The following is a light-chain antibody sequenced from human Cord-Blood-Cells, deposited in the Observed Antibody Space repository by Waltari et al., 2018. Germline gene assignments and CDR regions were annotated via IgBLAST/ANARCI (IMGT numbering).Light chain of an antibody. Sequence: EIVMTQSPATLSVSPGERATLSCMARQSVSSNLAWYPQKPGQAPRLLIYGASTRATGIPARFSGSGSGTVCTLTISSLQSEDIADYYCQQYNNWPPVYTFGQGTKLEIK. V-gene: IGKV3-15*01. CDR3: QQYNNWPPVYT. J-gene: IGKJ2*01. CDR2: GAS. CDR1: QSVSSN.